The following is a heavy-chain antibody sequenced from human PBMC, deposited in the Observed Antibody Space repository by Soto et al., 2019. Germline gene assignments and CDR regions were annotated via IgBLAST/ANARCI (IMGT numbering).Heavy chain of an antibody. CDR3: ARDPHSEGYALVFDY. Sequence: QVQLVQSGAEVKKPGASVKVSCKASGYTFTNYGISWVRQAPGQGLEWMGWISAYNANTNYAQELQGRVTMTTDTSTRTAYMELRSLRSDDTAVYYCARDPHSEGYALVFDYWGQGTLVTVSS. D-gene: IGHD5-12*01. CDR2: ISAYNANT. V-gene: IGHV1-18*01. J-gene: IGHJ4*02. CDR1: GYTFTNYG.